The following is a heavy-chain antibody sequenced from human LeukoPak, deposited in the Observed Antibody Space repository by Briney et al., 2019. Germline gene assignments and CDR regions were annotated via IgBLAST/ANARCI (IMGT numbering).Heavy chain of an antibody. CDR1: GGSISSSNW. J-gene: IGHJ4*02. V-gene: IGHV4-4*02. CDR2: IYHSGST. CDR3: ARAPYYYGSGSYPD. Sequence: SETLSLTCAVSGGSISSSNWWSWVRPPPGKGLEWIGEIYHSGSTNYNPSLKSRVTISVDKSKNQFSLKLSSVTAADTAVYYCARAPYYYGSGSYPDWGQGTLVTVSS. D-gene: IGHD3-10*01.